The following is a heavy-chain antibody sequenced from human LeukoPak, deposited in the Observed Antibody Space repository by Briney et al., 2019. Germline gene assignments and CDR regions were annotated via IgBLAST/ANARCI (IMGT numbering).Heavy chain of an antibody. Sequence: GASVKVSCKASGYTFTSYYMHWVRQAPGQGLEWMGLINPSGGSTSYAQKFQGRVTMTRDMSTSTVYMELSSLRSEDTAVYYCARLGYSGYDPNAWFDPWGQGTLVTVSS. D-gene: IGHD5-12*01. V-gene: IGHV1-46*01. J-gene: IGHJ5*02. CDR1: GYTFTSYY. CDR3: ARLGYSGYDPNAWFDP. CDR2: INPSGGST.